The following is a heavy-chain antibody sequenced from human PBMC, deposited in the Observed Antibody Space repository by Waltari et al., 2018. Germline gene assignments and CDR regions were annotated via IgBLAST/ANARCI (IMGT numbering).Heavy chain of an antibody. V-gene: IGHV1-2*02. CDR2: INPSSGAT. J-gene: IGHJ4*02. CDR3: ARDIKLVVAATPLLFDY. D-gene: IGHD2-15*01. CDR1: GFTFTGYY. Sequence: QVQLVQSGAEVKKPGASVKVSCTASGFTFTGYYLHWVPQAPGQGLEWMGWINPSSGATNYAKKFQGRVTMTRDTSISTAYMEVSRLRSDDTAVYYCARDIKLVVAATPLLFDYWGQGTLVTVSS.